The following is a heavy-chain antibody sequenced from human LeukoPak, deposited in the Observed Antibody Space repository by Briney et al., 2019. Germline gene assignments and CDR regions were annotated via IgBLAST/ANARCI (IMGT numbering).Heavy chain of an antibody. V-gene: IGHV4-34*01. CDR2: INHSGST. J-gene: IGHJ5*02. Sequence: PSETLSLTCAVYGGSFSGYYWSWIRQPPGKGLEWIGEINHSGSTNYNPSLKSRVTISVDTSKNQFSLKLSSVTAADTAVYYCARRLTYYYDSSGYSLSSRWFDPWGQGTLVTVSS. CDR3: ARRLTYYYDSSGYSLSSRWFDP. CDR1: GGSFSGYY. D-gene: IGHD3-22*01.